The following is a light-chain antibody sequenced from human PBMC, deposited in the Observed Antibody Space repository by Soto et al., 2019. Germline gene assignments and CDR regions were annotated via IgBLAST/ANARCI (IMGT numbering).Light chain of an antibody. J-gene: IGLJ1*01. CDR3: SSYAASNNYV. V-gene: IGLV2-8*01. CDR1: SSDVGGYNY. CDR2: EVS. Sequence: QSALTQPPSASGSPGQSVTISCTGTSSDVGGYNYVSWYQQHPGKAPKLMIYEVSKRPSGVPDRFSGSKSGNTASLTVSGLQAEDEADYYCSSYAASNNYVFGTGTKVTFL.